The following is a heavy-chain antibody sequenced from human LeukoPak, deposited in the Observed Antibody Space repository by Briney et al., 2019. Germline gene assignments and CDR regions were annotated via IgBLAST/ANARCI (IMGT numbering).Heavy chain of an antibody. CDR3: ARDLQAYYYGSGSYYVAGFDP. D-gene: IGHD3-10*01. CDR2: INPSGGST. V-gene: IGHV1-46*01. J-gene: IGHJ5*02. CDR1: GYTFTSYY. Sequence: ASVKVSCKAFGYTFTSYYMHWVRQAPGQGLEWMGIINPSGGSTSYAQKFQGRVTMTRDTSTSTVYMELSSLRSEDTAVYYCARDLQAYYYGSGSYYVAGFDPWGQGTLVTVSS.